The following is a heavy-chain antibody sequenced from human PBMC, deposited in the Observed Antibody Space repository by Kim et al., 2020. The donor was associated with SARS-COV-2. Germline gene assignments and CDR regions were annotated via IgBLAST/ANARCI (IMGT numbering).Heavy chain of an antibody. CDR2: INHSGST. D-gene: IGHD6-13*01. V-gene: IGHV4-34*01. J-gene: IGHJ4*02. CDR1: GGSFSGYY. CDR3: ARERRVPPRALGGDY. Sequence: SETLSLTCAVYGGSFSGYYWSWIRQPPGKGLEWIGEINHSGSTNYNPSLKSRVTISVDTSKNQFSLKLSSVTAADTAVYYCARERRVPPRALGGDYWGQG.